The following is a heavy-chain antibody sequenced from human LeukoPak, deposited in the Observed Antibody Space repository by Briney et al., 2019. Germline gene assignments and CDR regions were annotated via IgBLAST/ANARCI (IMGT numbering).Heavy chain of an antibody. Sequence: SETLSLTCAVYGGSFSDYYWIWLRQPPGKGREWIAEINHRGTTNYNPSLKSRLSLSVDTSNRHFSLKLTSVTAADTAVYYCARAFDYYFDYWSQGTLVTVSS. CDR3: ARAFDYYFDY. CDR2: INHRGTT. J-gene: IGHJ4*02. V-gene: IGHV4-34*01. CDR1: GGSFSDYY. D-gene: IGHD2-21*01.